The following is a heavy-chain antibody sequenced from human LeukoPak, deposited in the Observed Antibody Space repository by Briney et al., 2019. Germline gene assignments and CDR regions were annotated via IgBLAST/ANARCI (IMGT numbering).Heavy chain of an antibody. CDR3: ARDGYSSGWAFDP. J-gene: IGHJ5*02. V-gene: IGHV4-61*02. CDR2: IYTSGST. CDR1: GGSISSGSYY. D-gene: IGHD6-19*01. Sequence: SQTLSLTCTVSGGSISSGSYYWSWIRQPAGTGLEWIVRIYTSGSTKYNPSLKSRVTISIDTSKNQFSLKLSSVTATDTAVYYCARDGYSSGWAFDPWGQGTLVTVSS.